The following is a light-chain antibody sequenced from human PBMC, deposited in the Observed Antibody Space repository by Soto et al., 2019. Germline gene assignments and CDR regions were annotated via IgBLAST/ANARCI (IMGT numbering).Light chain of an antibody. J-gene: IGKJ4*01. CDR2: GAS. Sequence: EIVMTQSPATLSVSPGERATLSCRASQSVSNNYLAWYQQKPGQAPRLLIYGASSRATGIPDRFSGSGSGTDFTLTISRLGPEDFAVYYCQQFSSYPLTFGGGTKVDIK. CDR3: QQFSSYPLT. V-gene: IGKV3-20*01. CDR1: QSVSNNY.